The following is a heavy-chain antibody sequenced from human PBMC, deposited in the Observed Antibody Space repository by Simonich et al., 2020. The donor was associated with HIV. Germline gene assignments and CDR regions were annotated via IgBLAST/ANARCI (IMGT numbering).Heavy chain of an antibody. V-gene: IGHV3-21*01. D-gene: IGHD2-2*01. CDR1: GFTFSSYS. J-gene: IGHJ4*02. CDR3: ARDGRKGSSTSCSDY. CDR2: ISSSSSYI. Sequence: EVQLVESGGGLVKPGGSLGLPCAASGFTFSSYSRNWVRQAPGKGLEWVSSISSSSSYIYYADSVKGRFTISRDNAKNSLYLQMNSLRAEDTAVYYCARDGRKGSSTSCSDYWGQGTLVTVSS.